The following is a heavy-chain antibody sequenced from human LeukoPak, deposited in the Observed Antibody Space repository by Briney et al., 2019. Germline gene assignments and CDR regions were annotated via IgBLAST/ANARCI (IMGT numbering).Heavy chain of an antibody. J-gene: IGHJ4*02. CDR1: GFTFSDYY. CDR2: ISSSGSTI. Sequence: GGSLRLSCAASGFTFSDYYMSWIRQSPGKGRVWVSYISSSGSTIYYADSVKGRFTISRDNAKNSLYLQMNSPRAEDTAVYYCSRERDRRDGYNKHYDYWGQGTLVTVSS. D-gene: IGHD5-24*01. CDR3: SRERDRRDGYNKHYDY. V-gene: IGHV3-11*01.